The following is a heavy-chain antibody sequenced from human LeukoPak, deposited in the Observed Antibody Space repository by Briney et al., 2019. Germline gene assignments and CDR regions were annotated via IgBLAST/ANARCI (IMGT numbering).Heavy chain of an antibody. CDR3: ARGLYAAAFDS. CDR2: IYTGGTT. Sequence: GGSLRPSCPASGFTVSGNYMSWVRQAPGKGLEWVSIIYTGGTTYYADSVKGRFTISRDNSKNTLYLQMNSLRAEDTAVYYCARGLYAAAFDSWGQGTLVTVSS. D-gene: IGHD2-2*01. CDR1: GFTVSGNY. J-gene: IGHJ4*02. V-gene: IGHV3-53*01.